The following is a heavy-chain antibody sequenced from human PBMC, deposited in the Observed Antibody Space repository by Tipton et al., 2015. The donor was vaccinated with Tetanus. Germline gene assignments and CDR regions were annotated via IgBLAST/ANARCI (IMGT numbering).Heavy chain of an antibody. D-gene: IGHD3-22*01. CDR2: IDPRDSAA. CDR3: ARRRSGVLSGGYHWYFDR. Sequence: QLVQSGAEAKKPGESLKISCRGSGYSFSSYWIAWVRQVPGKGLEWMGIIDPRDSAARYGPSFRGHVIISADKSISTTSLQWGSLTASDTGIYYCARRRSGVLSGGYHWYFDRWGRGTMVTVSS. CDR1: GYSFSSYW. V-gene: IGHV5-51*01. J-gene: IGHJ2*01.